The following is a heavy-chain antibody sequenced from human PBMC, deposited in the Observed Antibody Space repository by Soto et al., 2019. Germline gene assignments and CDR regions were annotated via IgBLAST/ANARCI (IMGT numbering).Heavy chain of an antibody. D-gene: IGHD4-17*01. CDR3: ARHADYGDFPPDY. J-gene: IGHJ4*02. CDR1: GGSIRHYY. CDR2: IYYTGST. Sequence: PSETLSLTCSVSGGSIRHYYWSWIRQPPGKGLEWIAYIYYTGSTNYNPSLRSRVNISVDTSKNQFSLNLTSVTAADTAVYYCARHADYGDFPPDYWGQGTLVTVSS. V-gene: IGHV4-59*08.